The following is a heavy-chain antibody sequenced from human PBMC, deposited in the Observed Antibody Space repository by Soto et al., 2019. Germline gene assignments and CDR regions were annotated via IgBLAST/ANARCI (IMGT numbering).Heavy chain of an antibody. D-gene: IGHD2-2*01. Sequence: GGSLRLSCAASGFTFSSYGMHWVRQAPGKGLEWVAVIWYDGSNKYYADSVKGRFTISRDNSKNTLYLQINSLRAEDTAVYYCASVVPAAFYYMDVWGKGTTVTVSS. CDR1: GFTFSSYG. V-gene: IGHV3-33*01. J-gene: IGHJ6*03. CDR3: ASVVPAAFYYMDV. CDR2: IWYDGSNK.